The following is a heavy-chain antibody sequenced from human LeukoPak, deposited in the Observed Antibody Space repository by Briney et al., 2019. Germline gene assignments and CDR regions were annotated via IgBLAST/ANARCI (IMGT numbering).Heavy chain of an antibody. CDR1: GFTFSSYG. CDR2: ISYDGSNK. Sequence: GGSLRLSCAASGFTFSSYGMHWVRQAPGKGLEWVAVISYDGSNKYYADSVKGRFTISRDNSKNTLYLQMNSLRAEDTAVYYCAKDQVWSGYYTGFDYWGQGTLVTVSS. D-gene: IGHD3-3*01. V-gene: IGHV3-30*18. CDR3: AKDQVWSGYYTGFDY. J-gene: IGHJ4*02.